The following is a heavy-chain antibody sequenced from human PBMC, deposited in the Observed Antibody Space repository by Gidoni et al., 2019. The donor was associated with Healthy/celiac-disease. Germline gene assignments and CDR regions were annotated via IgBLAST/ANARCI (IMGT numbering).Heavy chain of an antibody. Sequence: EVQLVESGGGLVKPGGSLRLSCAASGFTFSNAWMSWVRQAPGKGLEWVGRIKSKTDGGTTDYAAPVKGRFTISRDDSKNTLYLQMNSLKTEDTAVYYCTTTFWSGYSFDYWGQGTLVTVSS. V-gene: IGHV3-15*01. CDR2: IKSKTDGGTT. CDR1: GFTFSNAW. J-gene: IGHJ4*02. D-gene: IGHD3-3*01. CDR3: TTTFWSGYSFDY.